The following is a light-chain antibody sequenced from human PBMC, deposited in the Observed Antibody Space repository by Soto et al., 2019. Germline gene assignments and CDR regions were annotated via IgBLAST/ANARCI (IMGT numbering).Light chain of an antibody. CDR1: QSVSSY. Sequence: EIFLTQSPGTLSLARWERATLSWRASQSVSSYLAWYQQKPGQAPRLLIYDASNRATGIPARFSGSGSGTDFTLTISSLEPEDFAVYYCQQRSNWPPTFGQGTKVDIK. CDR3: QQRSNWPPT. V-gene: IGKV3-11*01. CDR2: DAS. J-gene: IGKJ1*01.